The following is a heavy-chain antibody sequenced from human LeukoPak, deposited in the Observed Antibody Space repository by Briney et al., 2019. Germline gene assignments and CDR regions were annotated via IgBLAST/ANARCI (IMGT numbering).Heavy chain of an antibody. D-gene: IGHD6-6*01. CDR3: ARDLASEQLAAFDI. J-gene: IGHJ3*02. CDR2: ISYDGSNK. Sequence: PGGSLRLSCAASGFTFSSYAMHWVRQAPGKGLEWVAVISYDGSNKYYADSVKGRFTISRDNSKNTLYLQMNSLRAEDTAGYYCARDLASEQLAAFDIWGQGTMVTVSS. CDR1: GFTFSSYA. V-gene: IGHV3-30*04.